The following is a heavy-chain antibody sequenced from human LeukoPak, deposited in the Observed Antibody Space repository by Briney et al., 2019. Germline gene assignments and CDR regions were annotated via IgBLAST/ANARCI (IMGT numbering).Heavy chain of an antibody. CDR3: ARGPSGNSIYWFDP. V-gene: IGHV5-51*01. J-gene: IGHJ5*02. Sequence: GESLKISCKGSGYGFTSYWIGWVRQMPSKGREWMGIIYPGGSDTRYSPSFQGQVTISADKSISTAYLQWSSLKASATGMYYCARGPSGNSIYWFDPWGQGTLVTVSS. CDR1: GYGFTSYW. D-gene: IGHD4-23*01. CDR2: IYPGGSDT.